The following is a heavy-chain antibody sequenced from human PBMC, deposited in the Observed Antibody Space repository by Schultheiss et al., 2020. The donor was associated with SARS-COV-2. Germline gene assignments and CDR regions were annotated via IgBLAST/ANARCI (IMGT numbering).Heavy chain of an antibody. D-gene: IGHD6-19*01. CDR1: GFTFSTYS. CDR2: ISSGSSNI. CDR3: ASRHMAVAWAFDY. V-gene: IGHV3-48*04. Sequence: GGSLRLSCAASGFTFSTYSMNWVRQAPGKGLEWLSYISSGSSNIYYADSVRGRFTISRDNAKNTLYLQMNSLRAEDTAVYYCASRHMAVAWAFDYWGQGTLVTVSS. J-gene: IGHJ4*02.